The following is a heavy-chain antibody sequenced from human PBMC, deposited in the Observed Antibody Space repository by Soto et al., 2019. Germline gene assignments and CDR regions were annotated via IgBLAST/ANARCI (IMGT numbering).Heavy chain of an antibody. CDR1: GYSFMTCG. V-gene: IGHV1-18*01. CDR2: ISSYSGYT. D-gene: IGHD2-2*01. J-gene: IGHJ4*02. Sequence: ALVKVSGRGVGYSFMTCGINWVRQDPGQGLEWVGWISSYSGYTHSAQKFHGRLTLTTDTAASTAYMELRILRSADTALYYCAREASVLIPAAQPSRFDSWGQGTLVTVSS. CDR3: AREASVLIPAAQPSRFDS.